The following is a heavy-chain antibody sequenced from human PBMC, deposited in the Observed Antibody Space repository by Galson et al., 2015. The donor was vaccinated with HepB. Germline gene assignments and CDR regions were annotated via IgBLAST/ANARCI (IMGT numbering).Heavy chain of an antibody. CDR3: AREGAAAGSFAEYFQH. D-gene: IGHD6-13*01. CDR2: IIPILGIA. V-gene: IGHV1-69*10. Sequence: SVKVSCKASGGTFSSYTISWVRQAPGQGLEWMGGIIPILGIANYAQKFQGRVTITADKSTSTAYMELSSLRSEDTAVYYCAREGAAAGSFAEYFQHWGQGTLVTVSS. CDR1: GGTFSSYT. J-gene: IGHJ1*01.